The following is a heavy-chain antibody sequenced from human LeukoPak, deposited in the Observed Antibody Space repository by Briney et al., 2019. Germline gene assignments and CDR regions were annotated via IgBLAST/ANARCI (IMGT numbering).Heavy chain of an antibody. J-gene: IGHJ4*02. V-gene: IGHV3-7*01. Sequence: PGGSLRLSCAASGFTFSNYWMTWVRQAPGKGLEWVANIKQDGSEKYYVDSVKGRFTISRDNAKKSLYLQMNSLRAEDTAVYHCARDLVRGLTTGVLDYWGQGTLVTVSS. CDR3: ARDLVRGLTTGVLDY. CDR1: GFTFSNYW. D-gene: IGHD4-17*01. CDR2: IKQDGSEK.